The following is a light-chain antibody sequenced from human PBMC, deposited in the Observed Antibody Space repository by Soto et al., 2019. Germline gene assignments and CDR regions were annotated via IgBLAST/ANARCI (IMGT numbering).Light chain of an antibody. V-gene: IGKV1-27*01. Sequence: DIQMTQSPSSLSASVGARVTITCRASQGISNYLAWYQQKPGKVPKLLIYAASTLHSGVPSRFSGSGSGTDFTLTISSLQTEDVATYYCQNYFSTPRTFGQGTKVDIK. J-gene: IGKJ1*01. CDR1: QGISNY. CDR2: AAS. CDR3: QNYFSTPRT.